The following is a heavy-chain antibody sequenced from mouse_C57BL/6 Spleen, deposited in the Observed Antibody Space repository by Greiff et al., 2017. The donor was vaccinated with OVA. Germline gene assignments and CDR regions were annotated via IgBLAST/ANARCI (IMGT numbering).Heavy chain of an antibody. D-gene: IGHD2-4*01. CDR3: ARKDDYDIAWFAY. J-gene: IGHJ3*01. Sequence: VMLVESGPGLVQPSQSLSITCTVSGFSLTSYGVHWVRQSPGKGLEWLGVIWSGGSTDYNAAFISRLSISKDNSKSQVFFKMNSLQADDTAIYYCARKDDYDIAWFAYWGKGTLVTVSA. V-gene: IGHV2-2*01. CDR2: IWSGGST. CDR1: GFSLTSYG.